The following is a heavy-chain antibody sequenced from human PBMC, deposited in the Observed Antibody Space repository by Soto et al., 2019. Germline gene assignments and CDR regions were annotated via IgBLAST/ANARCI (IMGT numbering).Heavy chain of an antibody. V-gene: IGHV1-24*01. CDR2: FDPEDGET. D-gene: IGHD6-25*01. CDR3: ATASPDIAASTYYYYGMDV. Sequence: QVQLVQSGAEVKKPGASVKVSCKVSGYTLTELSMHWVRQAPGKGLEWMGGFDPEDGETIYAQKFQGRVTMTEDTSTDTAYMELSSLRSEDTAVYYCATASPDIAASTYYYYGMDVWGQGTTVTVSS. J-gene: IGHJ6*02. CDR1: GYTLTELS.